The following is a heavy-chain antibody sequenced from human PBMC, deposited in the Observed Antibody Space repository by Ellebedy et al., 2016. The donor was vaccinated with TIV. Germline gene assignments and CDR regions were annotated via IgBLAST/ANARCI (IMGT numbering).Heavy chain of an antibody. CDR1: GFTFSSYS. Sequence: GESLKISCVVSGFTFSSYSMNWFRQAPGKGLEWLSYISSSGSAIYYADSVKGRFSISRDNVKNSVFLQMNSLRDEDTAVYYCVRDSDTVVPVVHADIWGRGTLVTVSS. CDR2: ISSSGSAI. J-gene: IGHJ4*02. D-gene: IGHD2-2*01. CDR3: VRDSDTVVPVVHADI. V-gene: IGHV3-48*02.